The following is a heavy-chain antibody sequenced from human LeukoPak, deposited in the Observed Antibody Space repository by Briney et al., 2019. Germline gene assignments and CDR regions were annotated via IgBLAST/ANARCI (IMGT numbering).Heavy chain of an antibody. V-gene: IGHV3-23*01. Sequence: GGSLRLSCAASGFTFSSYAMSWVRQAPGKGLEWVSAISGSGGSTYYADSVKGRFTISRDNSKNTLYLQMNSLRAEDTAVYYCATSEYSSGWYFFDYWGQGTPVTVSS. CDR1: GFTFSSYA. J-gene: IGHJ4*02. CDR3: ATSEYSSGWYFFDY. D-gene: IGHD6-19*01. CDR2: ISGSGGST.